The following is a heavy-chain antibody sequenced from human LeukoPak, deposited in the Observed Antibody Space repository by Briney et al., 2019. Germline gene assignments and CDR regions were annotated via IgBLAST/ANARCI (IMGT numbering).Heavy chain of an antibody. J-gene: IGHJ4*02. D-gene: IGHD5-12*01. CDR2: ISSSGSTI. CDR1: GFTFSDYY. CDR3: ARGPNSGYDYAFWDYFDY. Sequence: PGGSLRLSCAASGFTFSDYYMSWIRQAPGKGLEWVSYISSSGSTIYYADSVKGRFTISRDNAKNSLYLQMNSLRAEDTAVYYCARGPNSGYDYAFWDYFDYWGQGTLVTVSS. V-gene: IGHV3-11*04.